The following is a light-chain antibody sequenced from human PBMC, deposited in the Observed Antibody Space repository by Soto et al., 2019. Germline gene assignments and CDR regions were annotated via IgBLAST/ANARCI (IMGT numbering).Light chain of an antibody. J-gene: IGLJ1*01. CDR2: DVI. V-gene: IGLV2-14*01. CDR3: SSYTSSYIYV. CDR1: SSDVGGYDY. Sequence: QSVLTQPASVSGSPGQSITISCTGTSSDVGGYDYVSWYQQHPGKAPTLLIYDVINRPSGVSFRFSGSKSGNTASLTISGLQAEDEADYYCSSYTSSYIYVFGTGTKV.